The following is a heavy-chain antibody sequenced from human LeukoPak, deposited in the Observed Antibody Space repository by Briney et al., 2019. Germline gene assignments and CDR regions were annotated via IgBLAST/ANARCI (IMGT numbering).Heavy chain of an antibody. CDR1: GFTFSSYS. J-gene: IGHJ5*02. CDR2: ISTSSSYI. CDR3: ARGEVDYGLGGYNWFDP. Sequence: GGSLRLSCAGSGFTFSSYSMNWVRQAPGKGLEGVSSISTSSSYIYYADSLKGRFTISRDKAKNTLYLQMNNLRAEDTAVYYCARGEVDYGLGGYNWFDPWGQGTLVSVSS. V-gene: IGHV3-21*01. D-gene: IGHD3-10*01.